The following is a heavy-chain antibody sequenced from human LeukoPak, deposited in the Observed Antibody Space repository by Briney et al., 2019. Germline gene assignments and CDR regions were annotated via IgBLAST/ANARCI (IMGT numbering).Heavy chain of an antibody. D-gene: IGHD2-15*01. V-gene: IGHV1-69*04. CDR3: ARDVLGYCSGGSCPSGNWFDP. CDR2: IIPILGIA. Sequence: SVKVSCKASGGTFSSYAISWVRQAPGQGLEWMGRIIPILGIANYAQKFQGRVTITADKSTSTAYMELSSLRSEDTAVYYCARDVLGYCSGGSCPSGNWFDPWGQGTLVTVSS. CDR1: GGTFSSYA. J-gene: IGHJ5*02.